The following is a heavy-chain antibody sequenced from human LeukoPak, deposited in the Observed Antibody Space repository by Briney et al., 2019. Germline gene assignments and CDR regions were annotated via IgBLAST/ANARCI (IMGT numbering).Heavy chain of an antibody. CDR2: IYYSGST. J-gene: IGHJ6*02. CDR1: GGSISSGGYY. CDR3: ARGVDYDNNYFQYGMDV. Sequence: SQTLSLTCTVSGGSISSGGYYWSWIRQPPGKGLEWIGYIYYSGSTNYNPSLKSRVTISVDRSKNQFSLKLNSVTAADTAVYYCARGVDYDNNYFQYGMDVWGRGTTVTVSS. D-gene: IGHD3-9*01. V-gene: IGHV4-61*08.